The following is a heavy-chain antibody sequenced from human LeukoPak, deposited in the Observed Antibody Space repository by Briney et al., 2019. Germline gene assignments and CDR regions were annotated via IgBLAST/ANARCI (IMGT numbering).Heavy chain of an antibody. V-gene: IGHV3-30*02. CDR3: AKGQPIVTTISQEGFEY. J-gene: IGHJ4*02. CDR2: IGSDGTKR. D-gene: IGHD5-12*01. Sequence: GGSLRLSCAASGFTFSSYGMHWVRQAPGKGLDWVAFIGSDGTKRYSADSVKGRFTISRDNSRNTLYLQMNSLKTEDTAVYYCAKGQPIVTTISQEGFEYWGQGTLVTVST. CDR1: GFTFSSYG.